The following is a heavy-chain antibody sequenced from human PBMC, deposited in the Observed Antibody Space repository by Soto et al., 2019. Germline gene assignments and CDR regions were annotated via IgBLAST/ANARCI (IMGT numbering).Heavy chain of an antibody. CDR1: GGSFSGYY. D-gene: IGHD2-2*02. CDR3: ARLGDCSSTSCYNVRWFAP. Sequence: QVQLQQWGAGLLKPSETMSLTCAVYGGSFSGYYWSWIRQPPGKGMEWIGEINHSGSTNYNPSLKSRVTISVDTSKNQFSLKLSSVTAADTAVYYCARLGDCSSTSCYNVRWFAPGGQGTLVTVSS. V-gene: IGHV4-34*01. CDR2: INHSGST. J-gene: IGHJ5*02.